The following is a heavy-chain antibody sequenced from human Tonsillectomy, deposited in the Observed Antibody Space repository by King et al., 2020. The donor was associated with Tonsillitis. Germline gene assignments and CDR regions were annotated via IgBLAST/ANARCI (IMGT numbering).Heavy chain of an antibody. CDR1: GYYFLEHW. Sequence: VQLVQSGAEVKKPGESLYISCKASGYYFLEHWIGWVRQTPGKGLEFIGILYPGDSDRRDSPSFQGHVTISADKSITTAYLQWRSLQASDTAVYYCAREVVDFLTGYSIGYFDCWGQGTLVTVSS. V-gene: IGHV5-51*03. CDR2: LYPGDSDR. J-gene: IGHJ4*02. CDR3: AREVVDFLTGYSIGYFDC. D-gene: IGHD3-9*01.